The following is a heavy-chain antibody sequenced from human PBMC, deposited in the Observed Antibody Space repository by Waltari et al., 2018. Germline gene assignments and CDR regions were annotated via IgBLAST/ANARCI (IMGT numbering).Heavy chain of an antibody. CDR1: GGSINGYH. CDR2: INPGGSK. CDR3: ARDQASRY. V-gene: IGHV4-4*07. Sequence: QVQLQESGPGLVKPSETLSLTCSVSGGSINGYHWSWIRQAPGTRLELLWRINPGGSKRYNPSLQSRVTMSEDTSKNQLSLKVTSVTAADTAVYYCARDQASRYWGQGILVTVSS. J-gene: IGHJ4*02.